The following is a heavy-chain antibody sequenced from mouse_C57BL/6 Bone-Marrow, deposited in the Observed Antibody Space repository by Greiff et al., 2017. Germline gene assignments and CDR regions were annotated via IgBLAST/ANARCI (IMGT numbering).Heavy chain of an antibody. V-gene: IGHV1-81*01. J-gene: IGHJ2*01. Sequence: QVQLQQSGAELARPGASVKLSCKASGYTFTSYGISWVKQRTGQGLEWIGEIYPRSGNTYYNEKFKGKATLTADKSSSAAYMELRSLTSEDSAVYFCARLLITTVVATPHFDYWGQGTTLTVSS. CDR2: IYPRSGNT. CDR1: GYTFTSYG. CDR3: ARLLITTVVATPHFDY. D-gene: IGHD1-1*01.